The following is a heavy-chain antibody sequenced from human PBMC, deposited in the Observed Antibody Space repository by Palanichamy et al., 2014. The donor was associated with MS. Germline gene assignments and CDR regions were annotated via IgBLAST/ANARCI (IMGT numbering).Heavy chain of an antibody. CDR1: WVRSVVTT. CDR2: INHSGST. Sequence: QVQLQQWGGRTVGAFGDPVPHLRCLWWVRSVVTTGAGSASPHGKGLEWIGEINHSGSTNYNPSLKSRVTISVDTSKNQFSLKLSSVTAADTAVYYCASLAYYYYGMDVWGQGTTVTVSS. V-gene: IGHV4-34*01. J-gene: IGHJ6*02. CDR3: ASLAYYYYGMDV.